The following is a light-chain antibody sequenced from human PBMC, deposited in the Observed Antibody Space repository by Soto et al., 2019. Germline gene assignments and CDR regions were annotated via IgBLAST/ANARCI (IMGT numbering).Light chain of an antibody. CDR3: QQYNNWPPIT. CDR1: QSVSSN. Sequence: EIVMTQSPATLSVSPGERATLSCRASQSVSSNLAWYQQKPGQAPRLLMYGASTRATGVPARFSGSGSGTKFTLTISSLQSEDFAVYYCQQYNNWPPITFGQGTRLEIK. J-gene: IGKJ5*01. V-gene: IGKV3-15*01. CDR2: GAS.